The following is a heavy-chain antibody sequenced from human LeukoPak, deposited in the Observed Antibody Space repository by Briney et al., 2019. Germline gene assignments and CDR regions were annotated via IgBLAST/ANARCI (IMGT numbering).Heavy chain of an antibody. J-gene: IGHJ3*02. Sequence: GESLKISCKGSGYTFTNYWINWVRQMPGKGLEWMGRIDPSDSYTNYSPSFQGHVTISADKSISTAYLQWSSLKASDTAMYFCARGYGAFGIWGQGTMVTVSS. CDR1: GYTFTNYW. CDR2: IDPSDSYT. CDR3: ARGYGAFGI. V-gene: IGHV5-10-1*01. D-gene: IGHD2-15*01.